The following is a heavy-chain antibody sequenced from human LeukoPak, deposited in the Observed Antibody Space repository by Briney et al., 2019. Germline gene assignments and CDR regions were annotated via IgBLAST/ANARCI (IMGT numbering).Heavy chain of an antibody. CDR3: ARVRWELLRGRRTYYFDY. D-gene: IGHD1-26*01. J-gene: IGHJ4*02. CDR2: IYYSGST. V-gene: IGHV4-59*08. Sequence: KTSETLSLTCTVSGGSISSYYWSWIRQPPGKGLEWIGYIYYSGSTNYNPSLKSRVTISVKTSKNQFSLKLSSVTAADTAVYYCARVRWELLRGRRTYYFDYWGQGTLVTVSS. CDR1: GGSISSYY.